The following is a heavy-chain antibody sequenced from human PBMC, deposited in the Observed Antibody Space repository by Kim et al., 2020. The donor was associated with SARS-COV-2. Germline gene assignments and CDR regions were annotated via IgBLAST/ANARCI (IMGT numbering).Heavy chain of an antibody. D-gene: IGHD6-13*01. CDR1: GFTFDDYA. Sequence: GGSLRLSCAASGFTFDDYAMHWVRQAPGKGLEWVSGISWNSGSIGYADSVKGRFTISRDNAKNSLYLQMNSLRAEDTALYYCAKSLKAAGIPHDAFDIWGQGTMVTVSS. V-gene: IGHV3-9*01. CDR2: ISWNSGSI. CDR3: AKSLKAAGIPHDAFDI. J-gene: IGHJ3*02.